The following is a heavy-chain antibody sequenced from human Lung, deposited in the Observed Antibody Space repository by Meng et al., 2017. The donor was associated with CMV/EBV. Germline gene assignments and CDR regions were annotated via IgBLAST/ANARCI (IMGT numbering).Heavy chain of an antibody. CDR2: IYYSGST. CDR3: ARDGSLVRLDV. J-gene: IGHJ6*02. D-gene: IGHD1-26*01. Sequence: LSCTVSGDSISSYYWSWIRQPPGKGLEWIGYIYYSGSTNYNPSLKSRVTISVDTSKNQFSLKLSSVTAADTAVYYCARDGSLVRLDVWGQGTTVTVSS. V-gene: IGHV4-59*01. CDR1: GDSISSYY.